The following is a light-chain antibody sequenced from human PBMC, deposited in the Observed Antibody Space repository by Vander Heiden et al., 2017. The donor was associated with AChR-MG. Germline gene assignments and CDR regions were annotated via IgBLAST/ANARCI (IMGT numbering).Light chain of an antibody. CDR3: QSYDSSLSGYVV. CDR2: GNS. CDR1: NSNIGAGYE. J-gene: IGLJ2*01. Sequence: QSVLTQPPSVSGAPGQRVTIPCTGSNSNIGAGYEVHWYQQLPGTAPKLLIYGNSNRPSGVPDRFSGSKSGTSASLAITGLQAEDEADYYCQSYDSSLSGYVVFGGGTKLTVL. V-gene: IGLV1-40*01.